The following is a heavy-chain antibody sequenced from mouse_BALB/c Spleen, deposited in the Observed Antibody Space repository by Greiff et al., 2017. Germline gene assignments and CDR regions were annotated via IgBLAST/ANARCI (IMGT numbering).Heavy chain of an antibody. CDR1: GFTFSSYT. Sequence: EVKLMESGGGLVQPGGSLKLSCAASGFTFSSYTMSWVRQTPEKRLEWVAYISNGGGSTYYPDTVKGRFTISSDNAKNTLYLQMSSLKSEDTAMYYCARHRAVDYPFAYWGQGTLVTVSA. CDR2: ISNGGGST. J-gene: IGHJ3*01. CDR3: ARHRAVDYPFAY. V-gene: IGHV5-12-2*01. D-gene: IGHD2-13*01.